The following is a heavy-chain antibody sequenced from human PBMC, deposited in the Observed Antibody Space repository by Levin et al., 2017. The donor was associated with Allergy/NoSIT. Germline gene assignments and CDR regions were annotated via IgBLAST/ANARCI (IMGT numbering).Heavy chain of an antibody. CDR1: GFTFSSYG. V-gene: IGHV3-30*18. CDR2: ISYDGSNK. CDR3: AKDPGVLWFGELGY. D-gene: IGHD3-10*01. J-gene: IGHJ4*02. Sequence: SCAASGFTFSSYGMHWVRQAPGKGLEWVAVISYDGSNKYYADSVKGRFTISRDNSKNTLYLQMNSLRAEDTAVYYCAKDPGVLWFGELGYWGQGTLVTVSS.